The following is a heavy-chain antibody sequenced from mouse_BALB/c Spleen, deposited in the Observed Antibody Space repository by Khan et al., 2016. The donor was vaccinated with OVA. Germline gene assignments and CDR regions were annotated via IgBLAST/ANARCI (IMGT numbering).Heavy chain of an antibody. D-gene: IGHD2-14*01. CDR1: GYSFTAYY. Sequence: VQLKESGPDLVKPGASVKISCKASGYSFTAYYLSWVKQSHGESLEWIGRVNPNNGDTTYNQKFKGQAILTVDKSSNTAYMDLRSLTSEDSAVYYCARGYDFFAYWGQGTLVTVSA. CDR3: ARGYDFFAY. CDR2: VNPNNGDT. V-gene: IGHV1-26*01. J-gene: IGHJ3*01.